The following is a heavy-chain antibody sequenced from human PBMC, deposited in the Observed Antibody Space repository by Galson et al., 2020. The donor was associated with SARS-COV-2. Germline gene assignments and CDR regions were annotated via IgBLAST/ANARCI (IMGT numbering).Heavy chain of an antibody. Sequence: SVTVSCKDSGYTFTTYSIHWVRQAPGQRLAGLGWINTGNGNPKYSQNFQNTVTMTRNTSATTVYLEVNNLKSEDTAIYYCARRILQPVVFDVWGQGTMVTVSS. CDR3: ARRILQPVVFDV. D-gene: IGHD2-15*01. CDR1: GYTFTTYS. CDR2: INTGNGNP. V-gene: IGHV1-3*04. J-gene: IGHJ3*01.